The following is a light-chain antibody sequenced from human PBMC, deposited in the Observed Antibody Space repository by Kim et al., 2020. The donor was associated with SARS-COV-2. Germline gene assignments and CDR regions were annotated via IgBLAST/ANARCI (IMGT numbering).Light chain of an antibody. CDR3: QQSYRAPRT. J-gene: IGKJ1*01. Sequence: DIQMTQSPSSLSASVGDRVTITCRASQSISSYLNWYQQKPGKAPNLLIYAASSLQSGVPSRISGSGSGTDFTLTISSLQPEDFATYYCQQSYRAPRTFGQGTKVDIK. CDR2: AAS. V-gene: IGKV1-39*01. CDR1: QSISSY.